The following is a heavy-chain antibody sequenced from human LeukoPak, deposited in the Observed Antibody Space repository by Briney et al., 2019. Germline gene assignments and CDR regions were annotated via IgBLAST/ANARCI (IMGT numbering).Heavy chain of an antibody. V-gene: IGHV3-30-3*01. CDR1: GFTFSSYS. D-gene: IGHD3-10*01. CDR2: ISNDGSNQ. Sequence: GRSLRLSCAASGFTFSSYSIHWVRRARGKGLEGVAFISNDGSNQYYADSVKGRFTISRDNSKNTLYLQMNSLRAEDTAVYYCARGPSYGAFDIWGQGTMVTVSS. CDR3: ARGPSYGAFDI. J-gene: IGHJ3*02.